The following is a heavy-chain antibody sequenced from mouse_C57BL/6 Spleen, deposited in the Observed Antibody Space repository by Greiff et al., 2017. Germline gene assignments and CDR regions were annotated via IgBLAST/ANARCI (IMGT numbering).Heavy chain of an antibody. CDR2: IYPGDGDT. V-gene: IGHV1-80*01. CDR1: GYAFSSYW. CDR3: ARSGSSGYVRFDY. J-gene: IGHJ2*01. D-gene: IGHD3-2*02. Sequence: VQLQHSGAELVKPGASVKISCKASGYAFSSYWMNWVKQRPGKGLAWIGQIYPGDGDTNYNGKFKGKATLTADKSSSTAYMQLSSLTSEDSAVYVCARSGSSGYVRFDYWGQGTTLTVSS.